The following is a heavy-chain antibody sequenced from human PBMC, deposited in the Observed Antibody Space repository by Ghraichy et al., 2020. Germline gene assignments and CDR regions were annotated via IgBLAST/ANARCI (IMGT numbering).Heavy chain of an antibody. CDR3: ARQDFWSGYYPSAFDY. V-gene: IGHV4-39*01. CDR1: GGSISSSSYY. D-gene: IGHD3-3*01. CDR2: IYYSGST. J-gene: IGHJ4*02. Sequence: SQTLSFTCTVSGGSISSSSYYWGWIRQPPGKGLEWIGSIYYSGSTYYNPSLKSRVTISVDTSKNQFSLKLSSVTAADTAVYYCARQDFWSGYYPSAFDYWGQGTLVTVSS.